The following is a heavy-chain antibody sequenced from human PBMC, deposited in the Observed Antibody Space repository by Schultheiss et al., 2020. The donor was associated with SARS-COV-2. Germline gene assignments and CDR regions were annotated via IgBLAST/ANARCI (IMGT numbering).Heavy chain of an antibody. CDR3: ARERYSYGYARYYYYMDV. J-gene: IGHJ6*03. D-gene: IGHD5-18*01. CDR1: GGSVGSAGYF. V-gene: IGHV4-61*08. CDR2: IYYSGST. Sequence: SQTLSLTCTVSGGSVGSAGYFWGWIRQSPGKGLEWIGYIYYSGSTNYNPSLKSRVTISVDTSKNQFSLKLTSVTAADTAVYYCARERYSYGYARYYYYMDVWGKGTTVTVSS.